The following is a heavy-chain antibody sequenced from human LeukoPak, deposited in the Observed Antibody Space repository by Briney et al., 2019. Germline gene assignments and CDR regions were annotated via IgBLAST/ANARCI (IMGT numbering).Heavy chain of an antibody. J-gene: IGHJ6*02. Sequence: GGSLRLSCAASGFTFNNYGMHWVRQAPGKGLEWVAVISYDGSNKYYTDSVKGRFTISRDNSKNTLYLQMNSLRAEDTAVYYCAKDTIGPAGGDWYYYYGMDVWGQGTTVTVSS. V-gene: IGHV3-30*18. D-gene: IGHD2-21*02. CDR1: GFTFNNYG. CDR3: AKDTIGPAGGDWYYYYGMDV. CDR2: ISYDGSNK.